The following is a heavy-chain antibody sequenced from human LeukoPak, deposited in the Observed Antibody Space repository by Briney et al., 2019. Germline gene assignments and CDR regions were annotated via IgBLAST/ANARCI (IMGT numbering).Heavy chain of an antibody. Sequence: ASVKVSCKASGYTFTSYDINWVRQATGQGLEWMGWMNPNSGNTGYAQKFQGRVTMTRNTSISTAYMELSSLRSEDTAMYYCARDRRGGDAFDIWGQGTMVTVSS. J-gene: IGHJ3*02. CDR2: MNPNSGNT. CDR1: GYTFTSYD. V-gene: IGHV1-8*01. D-gene: IGHD6-25*01. CDR3: ARDRRGGDAFDI.